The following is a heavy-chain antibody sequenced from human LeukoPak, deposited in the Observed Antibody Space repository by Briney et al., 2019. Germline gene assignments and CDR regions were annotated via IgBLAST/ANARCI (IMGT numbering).Heavy chain of an antibody. CDR2: LYHSGST. CDR1: GYSISSGYY. CDR3: ARARITLFGVVIGYFDY. V-gene: IGHV4-38-2*02. Sequence: SGTLSLTCTVAGYSISSGYYWGWIRQPPGKGLQWLGRLYHSGSTYYNPSLKSRVTISVDTSKNQFSLKLSSVTAADTAVYYCARARITLFGVVIGYFDYRGQGTLVTVSS. D-gene: IGHD3-3*01. J-gene: IGHJ4*02.